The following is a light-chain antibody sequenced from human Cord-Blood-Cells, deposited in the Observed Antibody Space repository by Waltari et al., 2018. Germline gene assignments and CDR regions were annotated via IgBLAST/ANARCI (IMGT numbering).Light chain of an antibody. CDR3: AAWDDSLNGV. CDR1: PSNIGSNT. V-gene: IGLV1-44*01. CDR2: SNN. J-gene: IGLJ3*02. Sequence: QSVLTQPPSASGTPGPRVTISCSGSPSNIGSNTVNWYQQLPGTAPKLRIYSNNQRPSGVPDRFSGSKSGTSASLAISGLQSEDEADYYCAAWDDSLNGVFGGGTKLTVL.